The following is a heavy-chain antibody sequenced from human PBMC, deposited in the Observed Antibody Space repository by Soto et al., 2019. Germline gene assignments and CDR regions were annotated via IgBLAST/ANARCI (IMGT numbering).Heavy chain of an antibody. CDR1: GFTFSGYA. V-gene: IGHV3-23*01. CDR3: AKNRGQLTPSWHFDY. J-gene: IGHJ4*02. Sequence: EVQLLESGGDLVQPGRSLRLSCAASGFTFSGYAMSWVRQAPGKGLEWVSVIHGGGNSAYYADSVKGRFTISRDNSKNTLYLQMSSLRGEDTAVYYCAKNRGQLTPSWHFDYWGQGTLVTVSS. D-gene: IGHD2-2*01. CDR2: IHGGGNSA.